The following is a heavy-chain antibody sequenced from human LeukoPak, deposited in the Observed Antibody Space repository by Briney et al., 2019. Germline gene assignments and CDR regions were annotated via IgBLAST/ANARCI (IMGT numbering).Heavy chain of an antibody. J-gene: IGHJ5*02. CDR1: GYTFTSYG. CDR2: INPNSGGT. CDR3: ARAELRYFDWWSVVGKGTSGWFDP. Sequence: ASVKVSCKASGYTFTSYGISWVRQAPGQGLEWMGWINPNSGGTNYAQKFQGRVTMTRDTSISTAYMELRSLRSDDTAVYYCARAELRYFDWWSVVGKGTSGWFDPWGQGTLVTVSS. V-gene: IGHV1-2*02. D-gene: IGHD3-9*01.